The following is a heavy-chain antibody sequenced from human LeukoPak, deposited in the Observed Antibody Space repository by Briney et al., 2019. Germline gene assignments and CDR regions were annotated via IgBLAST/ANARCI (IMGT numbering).Heavy chain of an antibody. CDR2: IYYSGST. V-gene: IGHV4-59*08. D-gene: IGHD6-19*01. J-gene: IGHJ4*02. CDR3: ARRILAVAPFDY. Sequence: SETLSLTCTVSGGSISSYYWSWIRQPPGKGLEWIGYIYYSGSTNYNPSLKSRVTISVDTSKNQFSLKLSSVTAADTAVYYCARRILAVAPFDYWGQGTLDTVSS. CDR1: GGSISSYY.